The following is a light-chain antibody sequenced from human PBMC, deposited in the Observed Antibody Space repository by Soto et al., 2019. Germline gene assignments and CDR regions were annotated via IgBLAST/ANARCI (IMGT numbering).Light chain of an antibody. J-gene: IGKJ5*01. V-gene: IGKV3-20*01. Sequence: EIVLTQSPGTLSLSPGERATLSCRASQSVSSSYLAWYQQKPGQAPRLLIYCASRRATGIPDRFSGSGSGTDFTLTISRLEPEDLAVYFCQQYGSSPQTFGQGTRLEIK. CDR2: CAS. CDR3: QQYGSSPQT. CDR1: QSVSSSY.